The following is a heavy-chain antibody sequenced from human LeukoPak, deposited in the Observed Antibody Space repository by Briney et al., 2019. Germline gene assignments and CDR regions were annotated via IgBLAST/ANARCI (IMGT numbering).Heavy chain of an antibody. CDR2: IYHSGST. J-gene: IGHJ4*02. D-gene: IGHD6-13*01. Sequence: SETLSLTCAVSGGSISSSNWWSWVRQPPGKGLEWIGEIYHSGSTNYNPSLKGRVTITADESTSTAYMELSSLRSEDTAVYYCASSSLTGGSTYYFDYWGQGTLVTVSS. CDR1: GGSISSSNW. V-gene: IGHV4-4*02. CDR3: ASSSLTGGSTYYFDY.